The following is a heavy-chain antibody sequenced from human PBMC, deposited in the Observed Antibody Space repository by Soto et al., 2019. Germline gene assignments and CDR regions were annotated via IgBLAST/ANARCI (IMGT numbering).Heavy chain of an antibody. J-gene: IGHJ5*02. CDR2: IYYSGST. CDR1: GGSISSYY. CDR3: ARGGYCSGGSCYWFDP. V-gene: IGHV4-59*01. D-gene: IGHD2-15*01. Sequence: PSETLSLTCTFSGGSISSYYWSWIRQPPGKGLEWIGYIYYSGSTNYNPSLKSRVTISVDTSKNQFSLKLSSVTAADTAVYYCARGGYCSGGSCYWFDPWGQGTLVTVSS.